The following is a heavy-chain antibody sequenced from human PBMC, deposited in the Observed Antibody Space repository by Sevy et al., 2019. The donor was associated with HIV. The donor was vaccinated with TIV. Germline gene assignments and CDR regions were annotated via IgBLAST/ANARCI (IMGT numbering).Heavy chain of an antibody. CDR3: TTDTGISDYDFWSGRDDTFDN. J-gene: IGHJ3*02. Sequence: GGSLRLSCAASGFTFSNVWMSWVRQAPGKGLERVGHIKSRTEGGTPDYAAPVKGRFNISTDESKNTLYLQMNSLKTEDTAVYYCTTDTGISDYDFWSGRDDTFDNWGQGTMVTVSS. D-gene: IGHD3-3*01. CDR1: GFTFSNVW. V-gene: IGHV3-15*01. CDR2: IKSRTEGGTP.